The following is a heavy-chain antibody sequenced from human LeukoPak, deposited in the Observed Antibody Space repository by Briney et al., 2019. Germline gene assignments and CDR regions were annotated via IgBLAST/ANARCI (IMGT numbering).Heavy chain of an antibody. Sequence: GESLKISCKGSGYSFTSYWIGWVRQMPGKGLEWMGIIYPGDSDTRYSPSFQGQVTISADKSISTAYLQWSSLKASDTAMYYCARADSSSWRGPTRFDYWGQGTLVTVSS. D-gene: IGHD6-13*01. CDR3: ARADSSSWRGPTRFDY. CDR2: IYPGDSDT. V-gene: IGHV5-51*01. CDR1: GYSFTSYW. J-gene: IGHJ4*02.